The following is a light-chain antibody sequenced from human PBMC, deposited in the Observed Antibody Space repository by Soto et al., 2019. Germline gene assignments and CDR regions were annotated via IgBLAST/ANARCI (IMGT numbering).Light chain of an antibody. CDR1: RSIRAY. CDR3: QQTFSVTPLT. CDR2: GAT. V-gene: IGKV1-39*01. J-gene: IGKJ4*01. Sequence: DLQMPQSPSSLSASVGDTVTISCRASRSIRAYLNWYQHKPGKAPNLLIYGATTLHSGVPSRFSGSGSGTDFSLTISSLQPEDFATYYCQQTFSVTPLTFGGGTKVEI.